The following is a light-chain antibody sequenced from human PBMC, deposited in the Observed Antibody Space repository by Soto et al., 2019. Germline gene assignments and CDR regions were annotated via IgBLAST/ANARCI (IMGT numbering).Light chain of an antibody. J-gene: IGKJ4*01. Sequence: DFLMTQSPSSLSASVGDRVTITCQASQDISDFLNWYQQKPGAAPKLLIYDASNLQAGVPSRFSGSGSGTDFTFTISSLQPEDVATYYCQQYDNIPLTFGGGTKVEIK. CDR1: QDISDF. CDR2: DAS. CDR3: QQYDNIPLT. V-gene: IGKV1-33*01.